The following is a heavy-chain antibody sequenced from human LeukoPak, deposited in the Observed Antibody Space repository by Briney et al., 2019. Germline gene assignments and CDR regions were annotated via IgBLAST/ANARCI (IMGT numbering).Heavy chain of an antibody. CDR3: ASGLGYDSSGYYYVYYYYMDV. J-gene: IGHJ6*03. CDR1: GGSISSGGYY. Sequence: SETLSLTCTVSGGSISSGGYYWSWIRQHPGKGLEWIGYIYYSGSTYYNPSLKSRVTISVDTSKNQFYLKLSSVTAADTAVYYCASGLGYDSSGYYYVYYYYMDVWGKGTTVTVSS. D-gene: IGHD3-22*01. CDR2: IYYSGST. V-gene: IGHV4-31*03.